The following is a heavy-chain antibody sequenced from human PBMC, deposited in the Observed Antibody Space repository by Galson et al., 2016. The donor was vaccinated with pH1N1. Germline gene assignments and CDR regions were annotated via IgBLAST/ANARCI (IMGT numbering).Heavy chain of an antibody. CDR3: ARPSGSGSYDPLWY. D-gene: IGHD3-10*01. Sequence: QSGAEVKKPGESLRLSCKGSGYTFSNYWVAWVRQMPGKGLEWIGIVYPADSETKYSPSFRGQVTMSADKSISTAYLQWSSLKASDTATYFCARPSGSGSYDPLWYWGQGTLVTVSS. J-gene: IGHJ4*02. CDR2: VYPADSET. CDR1: GYTFSNYW. V-gene: IGHV5-51*03.